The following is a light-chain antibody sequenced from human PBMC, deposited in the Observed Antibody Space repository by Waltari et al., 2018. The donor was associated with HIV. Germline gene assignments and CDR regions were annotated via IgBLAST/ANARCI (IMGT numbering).Light chain of an antibody. CDR2: GFT. V-gene: IGLV2-23*02. CDR3: SSFATTATPVL. Sequence: QSALTQPAAVSGSPGQSITFSCTGTGSDVGAYNLVSWYQQQPDKAPKLVLYGFTQRPSRVSERFSGSTSGNTAYLPISGLQADDEADYFCSSFATTATPVLFGGGTKLTVL. CDR1: GSDVGAYNL. J-gene: IGLJ2*01.